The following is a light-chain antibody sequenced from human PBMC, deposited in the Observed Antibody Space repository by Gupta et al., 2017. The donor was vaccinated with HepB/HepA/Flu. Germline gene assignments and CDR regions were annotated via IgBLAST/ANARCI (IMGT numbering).Light chain of an antibody. CDR2: WAS. J-gene: IGKJ4*01. CDR1: QSVLYSSNNKNY. CDR3: QQYYTTPLA. Sequence: DIVMTQSPDSLAVSLGERAPINCKSSQSVLYSSNNKNYLAWYQQKAGQPPKVLINWASTRVSGVPDRFSGSGSGTDFTLTISSVQAEDVAVYYCQQYYTTPLAFGGGTKVKIK. V-gene: IGKV4-1*01.